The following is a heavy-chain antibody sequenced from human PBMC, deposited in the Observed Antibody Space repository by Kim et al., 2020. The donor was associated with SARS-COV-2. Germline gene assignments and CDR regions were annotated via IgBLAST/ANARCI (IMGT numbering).Heavy chain of an antibody. D-gene: IGHD3-22*01. CDR1: GFTVSSNY. J-gene: IGHJ6*02. Sequence: GGSLRLSCAASGFTVSSNYMSWVRQAPGKGLEWVSVIYSGGSTYYADSVKGRFTISRDNSKNTLYLQMNSLRAEDTAVYYCAREEYYYDSSGYALAPYYYYGMDVWGQGTTVTVSS. CDR3: AREEYYYDSSGYALAPYYYYGMDV. V-gene: IGHV3-66*01. CDR2: IYSGGST.